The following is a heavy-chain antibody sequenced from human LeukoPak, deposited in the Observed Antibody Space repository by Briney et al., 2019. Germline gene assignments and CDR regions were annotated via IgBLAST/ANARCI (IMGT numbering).Heavy chain of an antibody. CDR2: INPNSGGT. J-gene: IGHJ4*02. CDR3: ARPRYSSGWYGFDY. Sequence: ASVKVSCKASGYTFTGYYMHWVRQAPGQGLEWMGWINPNSGGTNHAQKFQGRVTMTRDTSISTAYMELSRLRSDDTAVYYCARPRYSSGWYGFDYWGQGTLVTVSS. D-gene: IGHD6-19*01. CDR1: GYTFTGYY. V-gene: IGHV1-2*02.